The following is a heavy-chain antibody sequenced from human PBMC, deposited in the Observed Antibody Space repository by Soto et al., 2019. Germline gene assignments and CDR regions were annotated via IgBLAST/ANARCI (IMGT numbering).Heavy chain of an antibody. CDR3: ARHRDSSRYNWFDP. CDR2: IYYSGST. CDR1: GGSISSYY. D-gene: IGHD3-22*01. V-gene: IGHV4-59*08. Sequence: PSETLSLTCTVSGGSISSYYWSWIRQPPGKGLEWIGYIYYSGSTNYNPSLKSRVTISVDTSKNQFSLKLSSVTAADTAVYYCARHRDSSRYNWFDPWGQGTLVTVSS. J-gene: IGHJ5*02.